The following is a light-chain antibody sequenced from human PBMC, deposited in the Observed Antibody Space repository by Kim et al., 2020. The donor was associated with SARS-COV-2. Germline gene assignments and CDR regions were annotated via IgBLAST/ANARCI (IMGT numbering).Light chain of an antibody. CDR2: QDS. CDR1: KLGDKY. Sequence: PGQTASITCSGDKLGDKYACWYQQKPGQSPVLVIYQDSKRPSGIPERFSGSNSGNTATLTISGTQAMDEADYYCQAWDSSPNWVFGGGTQLTVL. J-gene: IGLJ3*02. CDR3: QAWDSSPNWV. V-gene: IGLV3-1*01.